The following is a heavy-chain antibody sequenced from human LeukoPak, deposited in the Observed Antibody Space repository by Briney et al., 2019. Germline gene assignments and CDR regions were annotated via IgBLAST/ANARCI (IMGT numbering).Heavy chain of an antibody. V-gene: IGHV4-59*08. CDR1: GGSISSYY. D-gene: IGHD3-22*01. Sequence: RSSETLSLTCTVSGGSISSYYWSWIRQPPGKGLEWIGYIYYSGTTYYNPSLKSRVTISLDTSENQFSLQLSSVTAADTALYYCARRGGDTNGYFDYWGQGTLVTVSS. J-gene: IGHJ4*02. CDR3: ARRGGDTNGYFDY. CDR2: IYYSGTT.